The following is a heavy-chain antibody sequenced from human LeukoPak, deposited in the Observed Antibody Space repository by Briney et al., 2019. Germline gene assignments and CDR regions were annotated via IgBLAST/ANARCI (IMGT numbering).Heavy chain of an antibody. D-gene: IGHD3-10*02. CDR2: ISSSGSTI. V-gene: IGHV3-48*04. Sequence: WGSLRLSCEASGFNLRDYGMNWVRQDPGKGLECVSYISSSGSTIYYADSVKGRFTISRDNAKNSLYLQMNSLRAEDTAVYYCAELGITMIGGVWGKGTTVTISS. CDR1: GFNLRDYG. J-gene: IGHJ6*04. CDR3: AELGITMIGGV.